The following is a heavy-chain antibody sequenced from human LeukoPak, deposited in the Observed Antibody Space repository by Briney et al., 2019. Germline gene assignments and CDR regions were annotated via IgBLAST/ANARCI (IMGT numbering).Heavy chain of an antibody. V-gene: IGHV5-51*01. CDR3: ARAMFGESPEGADD. J-gene: IGHJ4*02. D-gene: IGHD3-10*02. Sequence: GAYLKIYCKGPGYSFTSYWIGWERQLPGKGLEWMGIIYPGDSDTRYRQPFQDQVTISADESNGTAYLQWSSLKASDTAMYDCARAMFGESPEGADDWGQGTLVTVSS. CDR1: GYSFTSYW. CDR2: IYPGDSDT.